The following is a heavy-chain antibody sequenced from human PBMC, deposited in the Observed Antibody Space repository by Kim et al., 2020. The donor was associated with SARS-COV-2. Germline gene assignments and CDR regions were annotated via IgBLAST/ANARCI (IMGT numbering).Heavy chain of an antibody. Sequence: GGSLRLSCEASGISFSNAWMSWVRQAPGKGLEWVGRIKNKVDGGTTDYAASVKGRFTISRDDSKNTVSLQMSSLKIEDTAVYYCTTDWVAYSSSWY. J-gene: IGHJ2*01. CDR2: IKNKVDGGTT. CDR3: TTDWVAYSSSWY. V-gene: IGHV3-15*01. D-gene: IGHD6-19*01. CDR1: GISFSNAW.